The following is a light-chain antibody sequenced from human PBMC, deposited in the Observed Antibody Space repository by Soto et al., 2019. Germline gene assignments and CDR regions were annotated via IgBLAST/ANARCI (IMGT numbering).Light chain of an antibody. CDR1: QSVSSSSY. J-gene: IGKJ4*01. CDR2: GAS. V-gene: IGKV3-20*01. CDR3: QQYGRSLT. Sequence: EIVLTQSPGTLSLSPGERATLSCRASQSVSSSSYLAWYQQKPGQAPRLLIYGASSRATGIPDRFSGSGSGTDFPLTIRRLAPEDLAVYYCQQYGRSLTFGGGTKVEIK.